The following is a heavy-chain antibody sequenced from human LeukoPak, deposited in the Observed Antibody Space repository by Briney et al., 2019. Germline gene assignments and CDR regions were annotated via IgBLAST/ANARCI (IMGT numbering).Heavy chain of an antibody. CDR2: ISSSGSTI. D-gene: IGHD3-3*01. Sequence: GGSLRLSCAASGFTFSDYYMSWIRQAPGKGLEWVSYISSSGSTIYYADSVKGRFTISRDNAKSSLYLQMNSLRAEDTAVYYCATTHYDFWSGRVNYYYMDVWGKGTTVTVSS. CDR3: ATTHYDFWSGRVNYYYMDV. CDR1: GFTFSDYY. V-gene: IGHV3-11*04. J-gene: IGHJ6*03.